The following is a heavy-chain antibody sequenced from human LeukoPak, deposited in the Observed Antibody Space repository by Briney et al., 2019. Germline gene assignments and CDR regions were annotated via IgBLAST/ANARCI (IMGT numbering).Heavy chain of an antibody. CDR2: ISSSSGYI. J-gene: IGHJ6*03. D-gene: IGHD4/OR15-4a*01. CDR1: GFTFSSYS. Sequence: GGSLRLSCAASGFTFSSYSMNWVRQAPGKGLEWVSSISSSSGYIYYADSVKGRFTISRDNSKNTLYLQMNSLRAEDTAVYYCAKHGRLTDHYYYYMDVWGKGTTVTVSS. CDR3: AKHGRLTDHYYYYMDV. V-gene: IGHV3-21*04.